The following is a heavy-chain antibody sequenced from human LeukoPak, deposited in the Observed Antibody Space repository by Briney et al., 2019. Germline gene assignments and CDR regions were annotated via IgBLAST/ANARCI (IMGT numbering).Heavy chain of an antibody. Sequence: ASVKVSCKASGYTFTSYGISWVRQAPGQGLEWMGWISAYSGDTNYAQKFQGRATMTTDTSTSTAYMELRSLSSDDTAVYYCGRGXKXGGPHHDMDVWGRGTTVTVSS. CDR3: GRGXKXGGPHHDMDV. J-gene: IGHJ6*02. V-gene: IGHV1-18*01. D-gene: IGHD2-15*01. CDR1: GYTFTSYG. CDR2: ISAYSGDT.